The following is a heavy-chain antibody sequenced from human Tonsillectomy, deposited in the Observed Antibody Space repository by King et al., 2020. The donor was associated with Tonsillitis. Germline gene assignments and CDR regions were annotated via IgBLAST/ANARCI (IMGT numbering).Heavy chain of an antibody. CDR3: VRDQVSA. Sequence: VQLVESGGGLVQPGGSLRLSCVASGFTFSDYWMHWVRQAPGKGPVWGSRIKTDGSSTTDADSGKGRFTISRDNAKNTLYLQMNSLRAEDTAVYYCVRDQVSAWGQGTKVTVSS. CDR2: IKTDGSST. D-gene: IGHD1-14*01. CDR1: GFTFSDYW. J-gene: IGHJ3*01. V-gene: IGHV3-74*03.